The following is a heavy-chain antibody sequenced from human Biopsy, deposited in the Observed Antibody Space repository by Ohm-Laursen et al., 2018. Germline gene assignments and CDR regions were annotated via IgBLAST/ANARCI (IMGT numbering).Heavy chain of an antibody. D-gene: IGHD2-8*01. V-gene: IGHV1-2*02. CDR2: INCKTGAT. J-gene: IGHJ4*02. CDR1: SYTFTDYN. CDR3: ARDPLNGHKHFDY. Sequence: ESSVKVSCKASSYTFTDYNIHWMRQAPGQGLEWLGYINCKTGATNYAQKFQGTVTMTRDTSISTAYLALGSLISADTAIYYCARDPLNGHKHFDYWGQGSLVTVSS.